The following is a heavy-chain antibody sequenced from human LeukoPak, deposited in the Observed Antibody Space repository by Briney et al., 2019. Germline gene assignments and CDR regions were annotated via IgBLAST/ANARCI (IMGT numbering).Heavy chain of an antibody. V-gene: IGHV1-2*02. CDR2: IYPNSGAT. J-gene: IGHJ4*02. CDR3: GTLLSNGPFDY. Sequence: ASVKVSCKTSGYTFTGYYMHWVRQAPGQGLEWMGYIYPNSGATKYAQKFQGRVTMTRDTSISTAYMELSGLRSDDTAVYYCGTLLSNGPFDYWGQGSLVTVSS. CDR1: GYTFTGYY.